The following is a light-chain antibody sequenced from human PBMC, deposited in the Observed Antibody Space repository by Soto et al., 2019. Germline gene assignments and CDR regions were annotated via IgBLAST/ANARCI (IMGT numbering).Light chain of an antibody. J-gene: IGKJ1*01. CDR3: LLTYSALWT. CDR2: AAS. V-gene: IGKV1-39*01. Sequence: QLKNSASSMSVYIGDRLTINRRASQSIGTYLNWYQQKAGKAPKLLIYAASSLQSGVPSRFSGSGSLTDFTLTICSLQPEDFATYCCLLTYSALWTFGDGTKVDIK. CDR1: QSIGTY.